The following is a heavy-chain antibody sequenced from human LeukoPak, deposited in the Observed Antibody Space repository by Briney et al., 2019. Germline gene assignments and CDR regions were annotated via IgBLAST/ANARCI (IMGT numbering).Heavy chain of an antibody. CDR1: GGSFSGYY. CDR3: ARTYDFGRGPPGDASDN. CDR2: INHSGST. Sequence: PSETLSLTCAVYGGSFSGYYWSWIRQPPGKGLEWIGEINHSGSTNYNPSLKSRVTISVDTSKNQFSLKLSSVTAADTAVYYCARTYDFGRGPPGDASDNWGPGTWVIVSS. V-gene: IGHV4-34*01. J-gene: IGHJ3*02. D-gene: IGHD3-3*01.